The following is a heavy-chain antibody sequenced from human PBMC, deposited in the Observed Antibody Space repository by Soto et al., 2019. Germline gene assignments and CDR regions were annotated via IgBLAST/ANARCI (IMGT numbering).Heavy chain of an antibody. V-gene: IGHV4-39*01. J-gene: IGHJ6*03. CDR3: ARHENYYYYYMDV. Sequence: SETLSLTCTVSGGSISRSSYYWGWIRQPPGKGLEWIGSIYYSGSTYYNPSLKTRVTISVDTSKNQFSLKLSSVTAADTAVYYCARHENYYYYYMDVWGKGPTVTVSS. CDR1: GGSISRSSYY. CDR2: IYYSGST.